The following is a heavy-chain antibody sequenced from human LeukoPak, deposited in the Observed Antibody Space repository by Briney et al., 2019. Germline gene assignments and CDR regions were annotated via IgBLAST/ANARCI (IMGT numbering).Heavy chain of an antibody. CDR2: SRNKANSYTT. V-gene: IGHV3-72*01. J-gene: IGHJ4*02. CDR1: GFTFSDHY. D-gene: IGHD3-9*01. CDR3: ARVRYFDWLLYPLLFDY. Sequence: GGSLRLSCAATGFTFSDHYMDWVRQAPGKGLEWVGRSRNKANSYTTEYAASVKVRFTISRDDSKNSVYLQMNSLKTEDTAVYYCARVRYFDWLLYPLLFDYWGQGTLVTVSS.